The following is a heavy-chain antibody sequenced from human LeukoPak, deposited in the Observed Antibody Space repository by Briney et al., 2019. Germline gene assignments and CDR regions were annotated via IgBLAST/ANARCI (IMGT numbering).Heavy chain of an antibody. D-gene: IGHD3-22*01. V-gene: IGHV3-7*01. CDR1: GFTYRSYW. CDR3: ARDYYDSSGYVDY. J-gene: IGHJ4*02. CDR2: IKQDGSEK. Sequence: GGSLRLSCAASGFTYRSYWMSCVRQAPGKGLEWVANIKQDGSEKYYVVSVKGRFTISRDNAKNSLYLQMNSLRAEDTAVYYCARDYYDSSGYVDYWGQGTLVTVSS.